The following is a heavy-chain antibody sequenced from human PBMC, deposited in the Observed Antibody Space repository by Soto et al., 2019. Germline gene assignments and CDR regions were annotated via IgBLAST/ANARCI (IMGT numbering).Heavy chain of an antibody. Sequence: SVKVSCKASGGTFSSYAISWVRQAPGQGLEWMGGIIPIFGTANYAQKFQGRVTITADKSTSTAYMELSSLRSEDTAVYYCAREYSDYPSYGMDVWGQGTTVTVSS. CDR1: GGTFSSYA. D-gene: IGHD5-12*01. J-gene: IGHJ6*02. CDR3: AREYSDYPSYGMDV. CDR2: IIPIFGTA. V-gene: IGHV1-69*06.